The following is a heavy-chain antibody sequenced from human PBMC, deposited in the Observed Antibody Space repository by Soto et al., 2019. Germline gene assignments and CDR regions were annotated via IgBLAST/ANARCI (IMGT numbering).Heavy chain of an antibody. CDR3: ARRRYFDWLLSHNLDY. Sequence: PSETLSLTCAVYGGSFSGYYWSWIRQPPGKGLEWIGEINHSGSTNYNPSLKSRVTISVDTSKNQFSLKLSSVTAADTAVYYCARRRYFDWLLSHNLDYWGQGTLVTVSS. CDR2: INHSGST. CDR1: GGSFSGYY. D-gene: IGHD3-9*01. V-gene: IGHV4-34*01. J-gene: IGHJ4*02.